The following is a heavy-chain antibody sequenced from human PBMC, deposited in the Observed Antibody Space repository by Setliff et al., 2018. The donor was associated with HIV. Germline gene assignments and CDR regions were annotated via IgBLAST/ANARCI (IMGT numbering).Heavy chain of an antibody. CDR1: GGYISSGGNH. J-gene: IGHJ4*02. Sequence: SETLSLTCIVSGGYISSGGNHWSWIRQSPGKGLEWIGYVYDSGSTNYNPSLWSRVAISVDTSKNEFSPKLNSMTAADTAVYYCANYIIGAGGRGNWGQGILVTVSS. D-gene: IGHD1-26*01. V-gene: IGHV4-30-4*01. CDR3: ANYIIGAGGRGN. CDR2: VYDSGST.